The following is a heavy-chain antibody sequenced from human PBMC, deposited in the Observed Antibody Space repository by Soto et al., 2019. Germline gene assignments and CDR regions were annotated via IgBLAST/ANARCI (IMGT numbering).Heavy chain of an antibody. Sequence: SETLSLTCTVSGGSISSSSYYWGWIRQPPGKGLEWIGSIYYSGSTYYNPSLKSRVTISVDTSKNQFSLKLSSVTAADTAVYYCATLTPMYYYGSGNWFDPWGQGTLVTVSS. CDR3: ATLTPMYYYGSGNWFDP. CDR1: GGSISSSSYY. D-gene: IGHD3-10*01. V-gene: IGHV4-39*01. CDR2: IYYSGST. J-gene: IGHJ5*02.